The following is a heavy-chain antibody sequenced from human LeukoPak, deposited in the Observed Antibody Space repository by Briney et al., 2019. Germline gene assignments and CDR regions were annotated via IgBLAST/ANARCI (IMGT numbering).Heavy chain of an antibody. V-gene: IGHV3-30*18. Sequence: PGRSLRLSCAASGFTFSSYGMHWVRQAPGKGLKWVAVISYDGSNKYYADSVKGRFTISRDNSKNTLYLQMNSLRAEDTAVYYCAKNNYGSGSYYYGMDVWGQGTTVTVSS. CDR3: AKNNYGSGSYYYGMDV. D-gene: IGHD3-10*01. CDR2: ISYDGSNK. J-gene: IGHJ6*02. CDR1: GFTFSSYG.